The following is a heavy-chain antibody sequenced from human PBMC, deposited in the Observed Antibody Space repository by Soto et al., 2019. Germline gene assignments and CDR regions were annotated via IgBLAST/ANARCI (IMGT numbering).Heavy chain of an antibody. V-gene: IGHV1-69*06. Sequence: QVQLVQSGAEVKKPRSSVKVSCKASGGTFSSYAISWVRQAPGQGLEWMGGIIPIFGTANYAQKFQGRVTITADKSTSTAYMELSSLRPEDTAVYYCARVLRIAVADNYYYYGMDVWGQGTTVTVSS. CDR3: ARVLRIAVADNYYYYGMDV. D-gene: IGHD6-19*01. CDR1: GGTFSSYA. CDR2: IIPIFGTA. J-gene: IGHJ6*02.